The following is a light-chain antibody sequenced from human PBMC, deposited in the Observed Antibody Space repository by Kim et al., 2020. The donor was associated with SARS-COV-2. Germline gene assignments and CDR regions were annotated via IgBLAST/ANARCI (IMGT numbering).Light chain of an antibody. V-gene: IGLV2-14*03. J-gene: IGLJ2*01. CDR1: TSDVGGYNF. CDR2: DVT. Sequence: QSALTQPASVSGSPGQSITISCTGTTSDVGGYNFVSWYQQYPGKAPKIIIYDVTNRPSGVSNRFSGSKSGNTASLTISGLQAEDEADYYCCSFRSDNAIDVVFGGGTQLTVL. CDR3: CSFRSDNAIDVV.